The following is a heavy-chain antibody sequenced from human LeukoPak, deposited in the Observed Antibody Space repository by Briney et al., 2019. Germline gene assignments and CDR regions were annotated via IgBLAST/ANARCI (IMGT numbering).Heavy chain of an antibody. CDR3: AMKYYYDSSGYYFAFDI. CDR1: GGSISSSSYY. D-gene: IGHD3-22*01. CDR2: IYYSGST. V-gene: IGHV4-39*07. J-gene: IGHJ3*02. Sequence: SETLSLTCTVSGGSISSSSYYWGWIRQPPGKGLEWIGSIYYSGSTYYNPSLKSRVTISVDTSKNQFSLKLSSVTAADTAVYYCAMKYYYDSSGYYFAFDIWGQGTMVTVSS.